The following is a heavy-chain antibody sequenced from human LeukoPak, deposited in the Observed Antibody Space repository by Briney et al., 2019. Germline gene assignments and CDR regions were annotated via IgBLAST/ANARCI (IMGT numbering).Heavy chain of an antibody. CDR3: AKDHWFVYSNYFDY. CDR2: ISGSGGST. J-gene: IGHJ4*02. CDR1: GFTFSSYA. V-gene: IGHV3-23*01. D-gene: IGHD4-11*01. Sequence: GGSLRLSCAASGFTFSSYAMSWVRQAPGKGLEWVSAISGSGGSTYYADSVKGRFTISRDNSKNTLYLQMNSQRAEDTAVYYCAKDHWFVYSNYFDYWGQGTLVTVSS.